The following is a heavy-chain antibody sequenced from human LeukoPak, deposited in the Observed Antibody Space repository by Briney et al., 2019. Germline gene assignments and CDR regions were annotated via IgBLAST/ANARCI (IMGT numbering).Heavy chain of an antibody. CDR3: AKDVTSMSAWYYFDY. Sequence: PGGSLRLSCAASGSTFSSYAMSWVRQAPGKGLEWVSAISGSGVSTYYADSVKGRFTISRDNSKNTLYLQMNSLRGEDTAVYYCAKDVTSMSAWYYFDYWGQGALVTVSS. D-gene: IGHD6-19*01. CDR1: GSTFSSYA. V-gene: IGHV3-23*01. J-gene: IGHJ4*02. CDR2: ISGSGVST.